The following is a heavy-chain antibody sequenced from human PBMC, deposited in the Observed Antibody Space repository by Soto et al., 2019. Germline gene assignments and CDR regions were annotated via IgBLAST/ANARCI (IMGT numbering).Heavy chain of an antibody. CDR1: GGTFSSYA. CDR3: AAVKGYYDSSGTAAP. Sequence: ASVNVSCKASGGTFSSYAISWVRQAPGQGLEWMGGIIPIFGTANYAQKFQGRVTITADESTSTAYMELSSLRSEDTAVYYCAAVKGYYDSSGTAAPWGQGTLVTVSS. V-gene: IGHV1-69*01. J-gene: IGHJ5*02. D-gene: IGHD3-22*01. CDR2: IIPIFGTA.